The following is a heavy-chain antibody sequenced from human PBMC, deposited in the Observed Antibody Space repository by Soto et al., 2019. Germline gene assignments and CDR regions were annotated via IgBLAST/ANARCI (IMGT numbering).Heavy chain of an antibody. CDR1: GFTFSSYG. CDR3: ARGSDILTGYYQSFDY. J-gene: IGHJ4*02. CDR2: IWYDGSNK. V-gene: IGHV3-33*01. Sequence: AGGSLRLSCAASGFTFSSYGMHWVRQAPGKGLEWVAVIWYDGSNKYYADSVKGRFTISRDNSKNTLYLQMNSLRAEDTAVYYCARGSDILTGYYQSFDYWGQGTLVTVSS. D-gene: IGHD3-9*01.